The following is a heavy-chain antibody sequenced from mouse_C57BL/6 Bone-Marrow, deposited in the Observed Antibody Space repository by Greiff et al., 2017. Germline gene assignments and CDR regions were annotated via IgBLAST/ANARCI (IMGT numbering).Heavy chain of an antibody. J-gene: IGHJ2*01. V-gene: IGHV1-52*01. CDR2: IDPSDSDT. CDR3: ASSPLAY. Sequence: VQLQQPGAELVRPGSSVKLSCKASGYTFTSYWMHWVKQRPIQGLEWIGNIDPSDSDTHYNQKFKDKATLTVDKSSSTAYMQLSSLTSEDSAVYYCASSPLAYWGQGTTLTVSS. CDR1: GYTFTSYW. D-gene: IGHD6-1*01.